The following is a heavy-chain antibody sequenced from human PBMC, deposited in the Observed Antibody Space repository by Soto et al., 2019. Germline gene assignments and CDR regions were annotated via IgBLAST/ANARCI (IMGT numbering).Heavy chain of an antibody. V-gene: IGHV1-3*01. CDR2: INCGSGNT. CDR1: GYNFTTYV. D-gene: IGHD6-19*01. Sequence: QVPLVQSGAEVKQPGASASVSCKASGYNFTTYVVHWLRQAPGQGPEWMGWINCGSGNTVYSQKFQGRVTFTRDTSARTAYMDLNSLTSGDTAVYYGARGYTSGWTFDFWGRGTLVTVSS. J-gene: IGHJ4*02. CDR3: ARGYTSGWTFDF.